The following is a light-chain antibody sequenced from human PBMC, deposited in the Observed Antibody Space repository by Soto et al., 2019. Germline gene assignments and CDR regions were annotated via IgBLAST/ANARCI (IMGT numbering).Light chain of an antibody. Sequence: EIVLTQSPGTLSLSPGERATLSCRASQSVSSSYLAWYQQTPGQAPMLLIYGASSRATGIPDRFSGSGSGTDFTLIISRLEPEDFAVYYCHQYDSSPLTFGGGTKVEIK. CDR3: HQYDSSPLT. CDR2: GAS. CDR1: QSVSSSY. V-gene: IGKV3-20*01. J-gene: IGKJ4*01.